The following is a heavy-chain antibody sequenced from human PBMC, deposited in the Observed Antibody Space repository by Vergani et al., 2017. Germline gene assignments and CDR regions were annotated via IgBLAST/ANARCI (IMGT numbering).Heavy chain of an antibody. J-gene: IGHJ3*01. V-gene: IGHV4-61*02. D-gene: IGHD2-21*01. CDR2: IYTSGAT. Sequence: QVQLQESGPGLVKPSETLSLTCTVSGGSVSSGSYYWSWIRQPPGKGLEWIGRIYTSGATNYNPSLRSRAIMSVDASKKQFSLKLTSVTAADTAVYYCARDGGEYDKDALDVWGQGTKVTVTS. CDR1: GGSVSSGSYY. CDR3: ARDGGEYDKDALDV.